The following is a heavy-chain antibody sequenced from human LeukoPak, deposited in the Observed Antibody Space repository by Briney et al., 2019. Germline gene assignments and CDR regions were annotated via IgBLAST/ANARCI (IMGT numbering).Heavy chain of an antibody. D-gene: IGHD3-22*01. CDR1: GFTFSNYW. Sequence: GGSLRLSCAASGFTFSNYWMSWVRQAPGKGLEWVANIKEDGSEKYYEDSVKGRFTISRDNAKKSLYLQMNSLRAEDTAVYYCARDLYRIVVVPHYFDYWGQGTLVTVSS. V-gene: IGHV3-7*01. J-gene: IGHJ4*02. CDR2: IKEDGSEK. CDR3: ARDLYRIVVVPHYFDY.